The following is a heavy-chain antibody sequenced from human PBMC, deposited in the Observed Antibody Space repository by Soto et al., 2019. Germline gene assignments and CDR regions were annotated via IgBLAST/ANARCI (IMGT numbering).Heavy chain of an antibody. Sequence: SETLSLTCTVSGGSISSGDYYWSWIRQPPGKGLEWIGYIYYSGSTYYNPSLKSRVTISVDTSKNQFSLKLSSVTAADTAVYYCARAGGSYSSGWQTMGAFDIWGQGTMVTVSS. CDR2: IYYSGST. CDR1: GGSISSGDYY. J-gene: IGHJ3*02. CDR3: ARAGGSYSSGWQTMGAFDI. V-gene: IGHV4-30-4*01. D-gene: IGHD6-19*01.